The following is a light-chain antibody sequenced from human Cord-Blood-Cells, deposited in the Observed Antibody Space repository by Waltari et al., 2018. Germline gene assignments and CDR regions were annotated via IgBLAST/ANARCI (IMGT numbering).Light chain of an antibody. CDR3: QQHGSSPTWT. V-gene: IGKV3-20*01. CDR1: QSVSSSY. J-gene: IGKJ1*01. Sequence: EIVLTQSPGTLSLSPGERATRSCRASQSVSSSYLAWYQQKPGQAPRLLIYGASSRATGIPDRFSGSGSGTDFTLTISRLEPEDFAVYYCQQHGSSPTWTFGQGTKVEIK. CDR2: GAS.